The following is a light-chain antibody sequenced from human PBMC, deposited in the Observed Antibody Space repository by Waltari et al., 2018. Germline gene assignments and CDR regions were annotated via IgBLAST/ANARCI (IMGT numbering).Light chain of an antibody. Sequence: DIQMTQSPSTLSASVGDRITISCRASQNLNNWLTCYQQKPGKAPNMLIYKTSTLESGVPSRFSGSGSGTEFTLTISSLQPDDFATYFCQQYHTYWTFGQGTRVEIK. J-gene: IGKJ1*01. CDR1: QNLNNW. V-gene: IGKV1-5*03. CDR2: KTS. CDR3: QQYHTYWT.